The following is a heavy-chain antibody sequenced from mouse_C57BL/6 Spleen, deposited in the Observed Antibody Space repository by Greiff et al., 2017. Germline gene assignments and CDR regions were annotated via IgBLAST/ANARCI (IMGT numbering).Heavy chain of an antibody. CDR1: GFTFSSYA. CDR3: TRSYYDYDGGNYYAMDY. V-gene: IGHV5-9-1*02. Sequence: EVKVVESGEGLVKPGGSLKLSCAASGFTFSSYAMSWVRQTPEKRLEWVAYISSGGDYIYYADTVKGRFTISRDNARNTLYLQMSSLKSEDTAMYYCTRSYYDYDGGNYYAMDYWGQGTSVTVSS. D-gene: IGHD2-4*01. J-gene: IGHJ4*01. CDR2: ISSGGDYI.